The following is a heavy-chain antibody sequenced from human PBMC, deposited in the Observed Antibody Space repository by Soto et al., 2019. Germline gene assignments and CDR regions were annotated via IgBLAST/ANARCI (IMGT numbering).Heavy chain of an antibody. J-gene: IGHJ4*02. CDR2: ISGSGGGT. D-gene: IGHD6-13*01. Sequence: EVQLLESGGGLVQPVGSLRLSFAASGVTFSSYAMSWVRPAPGKGLEWVSLISGSGGGTYYADSVKGRFTIARDNSKNTLFLRMNSLRAEDTAVYYCAKYAAAAAPDYWGQGTRVTVSA. CDR1: GVTFSSYA. CDR3: AKYAAAAAPDY. V-gene: IGHV3-23*01.